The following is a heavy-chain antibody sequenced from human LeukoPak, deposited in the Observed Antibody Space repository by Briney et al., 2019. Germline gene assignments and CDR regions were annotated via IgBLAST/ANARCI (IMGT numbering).Heavy chain of an antibody. CDR3: TRDRAGTQTWVEFDP. D-gene: IGHD3-10*01. CDR2: IYGDGRT. Sequence: GGSLRLSCAASGFTFSNNYMSWVRQAPGRGLEWVSLIYGDGRTYYADSMKSRFTISRDNSQNTLYLQMNSLRPEDTAVYYCTRDRAGTQTWVEFDPWGQGTVVTVSS. V-gene: IGHV3-66*02. CDR1: GFTFSNNY. J-gene: IGHJ5*02.